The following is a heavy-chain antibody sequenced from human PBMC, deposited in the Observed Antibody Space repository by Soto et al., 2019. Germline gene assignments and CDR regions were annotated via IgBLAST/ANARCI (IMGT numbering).Heavy chain of an antibody. D-gene: IGHD1-26*01. CDR2: ISSVGSTV. CDR1: GFTSSNFE. V-gene: IGHV3-48*03. CDR3: AKEATNINNFDY. Sequence: LRLSCAASGFTSSNFEMNWVRQAPGKGLEWVSYISSVGSTVHYADSVKGRFTISRDNAKNSLYLQMHSLRAEDTAIYYCAKEATNINNFDYWGQGTLVTVSS. J-gene: IGHJ4*02.